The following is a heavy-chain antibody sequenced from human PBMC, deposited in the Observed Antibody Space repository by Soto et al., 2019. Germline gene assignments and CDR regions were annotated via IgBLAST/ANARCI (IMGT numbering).Heavy chain of an antibody. V-gene: IGHV1-69*13. CDR1: GGTFSSYA. J-gene: IGHJ3*02. CDR2: IIPIFGTA. D-gene: IGHD3-9*01. Sequence: ASVKVSCKASGGTFSSYAISWVRQAPGQGLDWMGGIIPIFGTANYAQKFQGRVTITADESTSTAYMELSSLRSEDTAVYYCARDYTYYDILTGPDDAFDIWGQGTMVTVSS. CDR3: ARDYTYYDILTGPDDAFDI.